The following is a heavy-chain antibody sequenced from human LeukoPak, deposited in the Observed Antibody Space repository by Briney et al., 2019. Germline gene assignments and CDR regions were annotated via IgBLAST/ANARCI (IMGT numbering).Heavy chain of an antibody. CDR1: GGSISSYY. V-gene: IGHV4-59*08. Sequence: SETLSLTCTVSGGSISSYYWSWIRQPPGKGLEWIGYIYYSGSTNYNPSLKSRVTISVDTSKNQFSLKLSSVTAADTAVYYCARRPDYGVHSGHFDYWGQGTLVTVSS. D-gene: IGHD4-17*01. CDR2: IYYSGST. J-gene: IGHJ4*02. CDR3: ARRPDYGVHSGHFDY.